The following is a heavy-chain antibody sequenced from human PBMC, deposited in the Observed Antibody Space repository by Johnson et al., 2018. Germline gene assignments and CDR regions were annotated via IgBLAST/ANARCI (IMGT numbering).Heavy chain of an antibody. CDR2: ISYDERNK. J-gene: IGHJ1*01. CDR3: AKDDRPTLRPAAYFQH. CDR1: GFTFSTYA. V-gene: IGHV3-30*18. D-gene: IGHD2-15*01. Sequence: VQLVESGGGVVQXGRSXRLXCAASGFTFSTYAMHWVRQAPGKGLEWVSVISYDERNKDYADSVKGRFTISRDNSKNTLYLEMNSLRVEDTAVYYCAKDDRPTLRPAAYFQHWGQGTLVTVSS.